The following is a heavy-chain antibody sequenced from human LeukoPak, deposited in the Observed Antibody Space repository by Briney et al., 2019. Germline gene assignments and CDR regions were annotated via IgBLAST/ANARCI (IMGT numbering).Heavy chain of an antibody. CDR3: AREGGRDGYNSAFDI. J-gene: IGHJ3*02. D-gene: IGHD5-12*01. CDR1: GYTFTTYD. V-gene: IGHV1-8*01. CDR2: INPNSGFS. Sequence: GASVKVSCKASGYTFTTYDINWVRQVTGQGLEWMGWINPNSGFSDYAPKFQGRVTMTRDTSTSTVYMELSSLRSEDTAVYYCAREGGRDGYNSAFDIWGQGTMVTVSS.